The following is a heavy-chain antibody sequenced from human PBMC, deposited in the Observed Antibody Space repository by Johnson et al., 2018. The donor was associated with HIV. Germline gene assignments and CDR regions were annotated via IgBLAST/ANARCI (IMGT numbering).Heavy chain of an antibody. J-gene: IGHJ3*02. Sequence: VQLVESGGGLVQPGGSLRLSCAASGFTVSSNYMSWVRQAPGKGLEWVSVIYSGGSTYYADSVKGRFTISRDNSKNTLYLQMNSLRAEDTAVDYCAREGAAAGPTDAFDIWGQGTMVTVSS. V-gene: IGHV3-66*02. D-gene: IGHD6-13*01. CDR3: AREGAAAGPTDAFDI. CDR2: IYSGGST. CDR1: GFTVSSNY.